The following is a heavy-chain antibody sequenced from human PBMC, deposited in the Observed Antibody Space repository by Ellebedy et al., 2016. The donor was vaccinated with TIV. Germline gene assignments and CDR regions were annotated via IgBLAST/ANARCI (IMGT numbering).Heavy chain of an antibody. D-gene: IGHD3-3*01. Sequence: SVKVSXXASGGTFSSYAISWVRQAPGQGLEWMGGIIPIFGTANYAQKFQGRVTITADESTSTAYMELSSLRSEDTAVYYCARSIFGVTGPHYYFDYWGQGTLVTVSS. CDR3: ARSIFGVTGPHYYFDY. V-gene: IGHV1-69*13. CDR1: GGTFSSYA. J-gene: IGHJ4*02. CDR2: IIPIFGTA.